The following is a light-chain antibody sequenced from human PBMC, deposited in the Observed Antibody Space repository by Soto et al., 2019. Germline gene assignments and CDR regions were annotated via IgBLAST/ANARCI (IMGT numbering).Light chain of an antibody. V-gene: IGKV1-39*01. CDR1: QSISTY. J-gene: IGKJ1*01. CDR3: QQYYSYPRT. Sequence: DIQMTQSPSSLSASVGNRVTITCRASQSISTYLNWYQKKPGKAPNLLIYDASRLQSGVPSRFSGSGGGTDFTLTISCLQSEDFATYYCQQYYSYPRTFGQGTKVDIK. CDR2: DAS.